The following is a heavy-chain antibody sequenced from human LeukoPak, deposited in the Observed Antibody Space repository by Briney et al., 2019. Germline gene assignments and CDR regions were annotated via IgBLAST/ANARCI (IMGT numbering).Heavy chain of an antibody. CDR3: AREGGPYRPLDY. Sequence: PSGTLSLTCGVSGGSISNTNWWTLVRQPPGKGLEWIGEVNLQGSTNYNPSLKSRVAISVDKSEIHISLKLTSVTAADTAVYYCAREGGPYRPLDYSGQGTLVTVTS. J-gene: IGHJ4*02. CDR1: GGSISNTNW. V-gene: IGHV4-4*02. CDR2: VNLQGST.